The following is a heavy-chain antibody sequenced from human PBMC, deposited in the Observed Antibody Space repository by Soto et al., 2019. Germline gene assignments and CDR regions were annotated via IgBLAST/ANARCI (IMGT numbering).Heavy chain of an antibody. CDR2: ISSSGSTI. J-gene: IGHJ6*02. V-gene: IGHV3-48*03. Sequence: GGSLRLSCAASGFTFSSYEMNWVRQAPGKGLEWVSYISSSGSTIYYADSVKGRFTISRDNAKNSLYLQMNSLRAEDTAVYYCARDLKVGYCSTTSCRRGSYYYAMDVWGQGTTVTVSS. CDR1: GFTFSSYE. D-gene: IGHD2-2*01. CDR3: ARDLKVGYCSTTSCRRGSYYYAMDV.